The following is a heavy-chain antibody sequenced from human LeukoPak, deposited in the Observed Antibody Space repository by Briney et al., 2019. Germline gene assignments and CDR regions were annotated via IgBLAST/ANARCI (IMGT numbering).Heavy chain of an antibody. V-gene: IGHV4-59*08. CDR2: IYYTGST. CDR1: GGSISSYY. CDR3: ARRALDGYGMDV. Sequence: SETLSLTCTVSGGSISSYYWSWIRQPPGKGLEWIGYIYYTGSTNYNPSLKSRVTISVDTSKNQFSLKLSSVTAADTAVYYCARRALDGYGMDVWGQGTTVTLS. J-gene: IGHJ6*02.